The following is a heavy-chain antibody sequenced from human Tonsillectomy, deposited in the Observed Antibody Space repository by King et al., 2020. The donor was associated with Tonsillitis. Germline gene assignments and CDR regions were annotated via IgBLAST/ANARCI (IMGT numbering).Heavy chain of an antibody. Sequence: VQLVESGGGLVQPGRSLRLSCAASGFSFDDYALHWVRQAPGKGLEWVSGIRWNIGSIGYADFVKGRFTISRDNAKNSLYLQRNSLRTEDTALYYCAKDKGGGIVIPAAIDYWGQGTLVTVSS. D-gene: IGHD3-16*02. CDR1: GFSFDDYA. CDR2: IRWNIGSI. V-gene: IGHV3-9*01. J-gene: IGHJ4*02. CDR3: AKDKGGGIVIPAAIDY.